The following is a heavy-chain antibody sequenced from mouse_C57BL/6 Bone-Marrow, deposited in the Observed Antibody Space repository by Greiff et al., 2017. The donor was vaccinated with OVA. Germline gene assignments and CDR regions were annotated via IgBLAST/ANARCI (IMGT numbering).Heavy chain of an antibody. J-gene: IGHJ2*01. V-gene: IGHV5-17*01. D-gene: IGHD1-1*01. CDR1: GFTFSDYG. CDR2: ISSGSSTI. Sequence: EVKLVESGGGLVKPGGSLKLSCAASGFTFSDYGMHWVRQAPEKGLEWVAYISSGSSTIYYADTVKGRFTISRDNAKNTLFLQMTSLRSEDTAMYYCARAEGTTVVAPYYFDYWGQGTTLTVSS. CDR3: ARAEGTTVVAPYYFDY.